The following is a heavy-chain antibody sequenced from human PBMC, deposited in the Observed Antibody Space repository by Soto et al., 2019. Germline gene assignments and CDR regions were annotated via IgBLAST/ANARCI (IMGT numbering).Heavy chain of an antibody. J-gene: IGHJ4*02. CDR3: ARVDYYDDYGGHYFDY. V-gene: IGHV4-31*01. Sequence: SETLSLTCTVSGASVTAVGYDWSWIREHPGKVLEWIGFIYCIGSPSYTPSLKSPITMSLDTPKNQYSPNLTSVTAADTAVYFCARVDYYDDYGGHYFDYWGQGILVTVSS. D-gene: IGHD3-22*01. CDR1: GASVTAVGYD. CDR2: IYCIGSP.